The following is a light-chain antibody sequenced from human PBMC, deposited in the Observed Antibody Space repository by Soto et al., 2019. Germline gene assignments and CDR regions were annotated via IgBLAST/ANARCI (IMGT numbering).Light chain of an antibody. V-gene: IGLV2-14*01. CDR3: ASYTSSSTSVI. CDR1: SSDVGGYKY. Sequence: QSVLTQPASVSGSPGQSITISCTGTSSDVGGYKYVSWYQQHPDKAPKLIIFEVSNRPSGISSRFSGSKSGNTASLTIPGLQAEDEADYYCASYTSSSTSVIFGRGTKLTVL. J-gene: IGLJ2*01. CDR2: EVS.